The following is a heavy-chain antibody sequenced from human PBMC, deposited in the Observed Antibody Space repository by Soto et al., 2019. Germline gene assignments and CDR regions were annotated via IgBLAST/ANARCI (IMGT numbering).Heavy chain of an antibody. D-gene: IGHD6-13*01. Sequence: GGSLRLSCASSGFTFSTYSMNWVRQAPGKGLEWVSYVSGSSRTIYYADSVKGRFTISRDNAKNSLFLHMNSLRDEDTAVYYCARVLAAAGIPFDYWGQGTLVTV. CDR1: GFTFSTYS. CDR2: VSGSSRTI. CDR3: ARVLAAAGIPFDY. J-gene: IGHJ4*02. V-gene: IGHV3-48*02.